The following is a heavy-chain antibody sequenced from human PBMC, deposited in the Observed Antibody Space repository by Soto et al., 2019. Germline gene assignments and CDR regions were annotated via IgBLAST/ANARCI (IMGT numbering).Heavy chain of an antibody. V-gene: IGHV1-58*02. CDR1: GFTFTSSA. Sequence: SVKVSCKVSGFTFTSSAMQWVRQARGQRLEWIGWIVVGSGNTNYAQKFQERVTITRDMSTSTAYMELSSLRSEDTAVYYCAADLLYSSSWFNYYGMDVWGQGTTVTVSS. CDR3: AADLLYSSSWFNYYGMDV. D-gene: IGHD6-13*01. J-gene: IGHJ6*02. CDR2: IVVGSGNT.